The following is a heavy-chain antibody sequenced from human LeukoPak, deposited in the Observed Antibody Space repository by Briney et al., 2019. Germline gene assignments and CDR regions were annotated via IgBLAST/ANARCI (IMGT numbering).Heavy chain of an antibody. CDR2: IYHSGST. D-gene: IGHD2-2*02. CDR3: ARQVVPAAIHSQFYFDY. J-gene: IGHJ4*02. V-gene: IGHV4-38-2*01. CDR1: GYSISSGYY. Sequence: LETLSLTCAVSGYSISSGYYWGWIRQPPGKGPEWIGSIYHSGSTYYNPSLKSRVTISVDTSKNQFSLKLSSVTAADTAVYYCARQVVPAAIHSQFYFDYWGQGTLVTVSS.